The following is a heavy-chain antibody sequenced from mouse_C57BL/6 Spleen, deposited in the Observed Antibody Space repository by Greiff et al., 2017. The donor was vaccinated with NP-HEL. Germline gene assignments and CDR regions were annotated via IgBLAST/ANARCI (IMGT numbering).Heavy chain of an antibody. J-gene: IGHJ2*01. CDR2: ISYDGSN. D-gene: IGHD2-3*01. CDR3: ARWLLRNFDY. Sequence: VQLKESGPGLVKPSQSLSLTCSVTGYSITSGYYWNWIRQFPGNKLEWMGYISYDGSNNYNPSLKNRISITRDTSKNQFFLKLNSVTTEDTATYYCARWLLRNFDYWGQGTTLTVSS. V-gene: IGHV3-6*01. CDR1: GYSITSGYY.